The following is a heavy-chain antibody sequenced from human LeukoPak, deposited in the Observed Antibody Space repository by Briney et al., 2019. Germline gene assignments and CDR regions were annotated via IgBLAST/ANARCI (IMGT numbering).Heavy chain of an antibody. CDR2: INPNINGT. V-gene: IGHV1-2*02. CDR1: GYTFTGYY. J-gene: IGHJ4*02. Sequence: ASVKVSCKASGYTFTGYYIHWVRQAPGQGLEWMGWINPNINGTNYAQKFQGRVTMTGDRSISTAYMELSRLRSDDTAVYYCVRERTPGSGYGVDYWGQGTVVTVSS. CDR3: VRERTPGSGYGVDY. D-gene: IGHD6-25*01.